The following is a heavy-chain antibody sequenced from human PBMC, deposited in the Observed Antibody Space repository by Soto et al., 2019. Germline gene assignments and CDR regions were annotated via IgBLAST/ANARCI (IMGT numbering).Heavy chain of an antibody. V-gene: IGHV4-30-4*01. D-gene: IGHD3-16*02. CDR2: IYYSGST. J-gene: IGHJ6*02. Sequence: KPSETLSLTCTVSGGSISSGDCYWSWIRQPPGKGLEWIGYIYYSGSTYYNPSLKSRVTISVDTSKNQFSLKLSSVTAADTAVYYCARGGDDYVWGSYRPGNDYYYYGMDVWGQGTTVPVSS. CDR3: ARGGDDYVWGSYRPGNDYYYYGMDV. CDR1: GGSISSGDCY.